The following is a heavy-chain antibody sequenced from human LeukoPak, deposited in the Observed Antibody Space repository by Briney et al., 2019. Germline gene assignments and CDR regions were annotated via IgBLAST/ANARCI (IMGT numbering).Heavy chain of an antibody. CDR3: ARDRWDVPGYYYDSSGYYYFDY. V-gene: IGHV4-4*02. CDR1: GGSISSSNW. Sequence: SETLSLTCAVSGGSISSSNWWSWVRQPPGKGLEWIGEIYHSGSTNYNPSLKSRVTMSVDTSKNQFSLKLSSVTAADTAVYYCARDRWDVPGYYYDSSGYYYFDYWGQGTLVTVSS. CDR2: IYHSGST. J-gene: IGHJ4*02. D-gene: IGHD3-22*01.